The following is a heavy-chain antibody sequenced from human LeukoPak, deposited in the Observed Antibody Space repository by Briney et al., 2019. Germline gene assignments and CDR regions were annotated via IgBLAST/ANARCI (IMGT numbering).Heavy chain of an antibody. V-gene: IGHV3-23*01. CDR2: ISGSAGST. J-gene: IGHJ6*03. Sequence: GGSLRLSCAASGFTFSSYAMSWVRQAPGKGLEWVSTISGSAGSTYYADSVKGRFTISRDNSKNTLYLQMNSLRAEDTAVYYCAKDQTAHYYYMDVWGKGTTVTVSS. CDR3: AKDQTAHYYYMDV. D-gene: IGHD2-21*02. CDR1: GFTFSSYA.